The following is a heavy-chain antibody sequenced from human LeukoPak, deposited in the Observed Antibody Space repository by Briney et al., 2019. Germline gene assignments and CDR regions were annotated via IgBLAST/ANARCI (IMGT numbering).Heavy chain of an antibody. CDR2: INPSGGST. Sequence: ASVKVSCKASGYTFTSYYMDWVRQAPGQGLEWMGIINPSGGSTSYAQKFQGRVTMTRDMSTSTVYMELSSLRSEDTAVYYCARTHGDYASLDYWGQGTLVTVSS. V-gene: IGHV1-46*01. D-gene: IGHD4-17*01. CDR1: GYTFTSYY. J-gene: IGHJ4*02. CDR3: ARTHGDYASLDY.